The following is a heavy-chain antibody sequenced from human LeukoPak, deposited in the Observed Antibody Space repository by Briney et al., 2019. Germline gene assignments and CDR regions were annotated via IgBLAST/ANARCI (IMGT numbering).Heavy chain of an antibody. CDR1: GYTFTGYY. Sequence: ASVKVSCKASGYTFTGYYMHWVRQAPGQGLEWMGWINPNSGGTNYAQKFQGRVTMTRDTSISTAYMELSRLRSDDTAVYYCARLTEGLVPAAIFRMWGAFDIWAKGQWSPSLQ. V-gene: IGHV1-2*02. D-gene: IGHD2-2*01. CDR3: ARLTEGLVPAAIFRMWGAFDI. CDR2: INPNSGGT. J-gene: IGHJ3*02.